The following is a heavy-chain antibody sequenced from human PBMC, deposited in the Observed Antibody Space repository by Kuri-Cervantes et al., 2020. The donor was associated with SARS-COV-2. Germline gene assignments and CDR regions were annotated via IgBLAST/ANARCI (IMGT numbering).Heavy chain of an antibody. D-gene: IGHD3-9*01. CDR2: ISAYNGNT. CDR1: GYTFTTYG. CDR3: ARETFLTRGPMPAPLLDY. V-gene: IGHV1-18*01. Sequence: ASVKVSCKTSGYTFTTYGIIWVRQAPGQGLEWMGWISAYNGNTNYAQKLQGRVTMTTDTSTSTAYMELRSLRSDDTAVYYCARETFLTRGPMPAPLLDYWGQGTLVTVSS. J-gene: IGHJ4*02.